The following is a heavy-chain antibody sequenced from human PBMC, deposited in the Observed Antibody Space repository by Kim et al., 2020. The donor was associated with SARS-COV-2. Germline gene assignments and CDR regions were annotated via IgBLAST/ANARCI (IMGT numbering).Heavy chain of an antibody. V-gene: IGHV3-74*01. J-gene: IGHJ2*01. CDR1: GFTLSSYW. D-gene: IGHD6-19*01. CDR3: VRRPYSSGFWYFDL. CDR2: INSDGSTT. Sequence: GGSLRLSCAASGFTLSSYWMHWVRQAPGKGLVWVSRINSDGSTTSYADSVKGRFTISRDNAKNTLYLQMNSLRAEDTAFYYCVRRPYSSGFWYFDLWGRGTLVTVSS.